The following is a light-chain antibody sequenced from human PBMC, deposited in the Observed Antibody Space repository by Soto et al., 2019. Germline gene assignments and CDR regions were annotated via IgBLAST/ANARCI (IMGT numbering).Light chain of an antibody. CDR2: DES. J-gene: IGKJ4*01. CDR1: QNINIY. V-gene: IGKV1-39*01. Sequence: DIQMTQSPSSLSASVGDRVTISCRASQNINIYLSWYQQKPGKVPKLLIYDESTLQSGVPSRFSGSGSGTDFTLTITSLQPEDFATYFCQQSLSSPLTFGGGTKVEL. CDR3: QQSLSSPLT.